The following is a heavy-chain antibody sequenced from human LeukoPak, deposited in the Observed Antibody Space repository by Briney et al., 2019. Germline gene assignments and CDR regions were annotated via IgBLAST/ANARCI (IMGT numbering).Heavy chain of an antibody. J-gene: IGHJ5*02. V-gene: IGHV1-69*05. Sequence: SVKVSCKASGGTFSSYAISWVRQAPGQGLEWMGGIIPIFGTANYAQKFQGRVTITTDESTSPAYMELSSLRSEDTAVYYCAGHRNVGGSWIQLWLWDLWGQGTLVTVSS. CDR1: GGTFSSYA. D-gene: IGHD5-18*01. CDR3: AGHRNVGGSWIQLWLWDL. CDR2: IIPIFGTA.